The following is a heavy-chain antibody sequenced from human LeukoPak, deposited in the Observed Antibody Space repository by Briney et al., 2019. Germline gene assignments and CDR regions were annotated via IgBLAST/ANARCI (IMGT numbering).Heavy chain of an antibody. J-gene: IGHJ4*02. CDR3: ARGVSSGWALYYFDY. V-gene: IGHV4-4*02. CDR2: IYHSGST. D-gene: IGHD6-19*01. CDR1: GGSISSSNW. Sequence: SGTLSLTCAVSGGSISSSNWWSWVRQPPGKGLEWIGEIYHSGSTNYNPSLKSRVTISVDTSKNQFSLKLSSVTAADTAVYYCARGVSSGWALYYFDYWGQGTLVTVSS.